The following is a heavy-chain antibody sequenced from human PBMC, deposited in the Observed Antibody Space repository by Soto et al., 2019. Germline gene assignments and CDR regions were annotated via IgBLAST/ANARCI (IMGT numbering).Heavy chain of an antibody. CDR3: ASVMGDYRVGYYYGMDV. Sequence: SAALSLTSTVSGGSISRSSYYWGWIRQPPGKGLEWIGSIYYSGSTYYNPSLKSRVTISVDTSKNQFSLKLSSVTAADTAVYYCASVMGDYRVGYYYGMDVWGQGTTVT. D-gene: IGHD4-17*01. CDR1: GGSISRSSYY. V-gene: IGHV4-39*01. J-gene: IGHJ6*02. CDR2: IYYSGST.